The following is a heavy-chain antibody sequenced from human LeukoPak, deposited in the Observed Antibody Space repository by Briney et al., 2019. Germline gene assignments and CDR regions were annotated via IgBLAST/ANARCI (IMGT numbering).Heavy chain of an antibody. Sequence: ASVKVSCKASRGTFSSYAISWVRQAPGQGLEWMGGIIPIFGTANYAQKFQGRVTITADESTSTAYMELSSLRAEDTAVYYCARDARHRYCSSTSCYRGWLDPWGQGTLVTVSS. V-gene: IGHV1-69*13. J-gene: IGHJ5*02. CDR3: ARDARHRYCSSTSCYRGWLDP. D-gene: IGHD2-2*01. CDR1: RGTFSSYA. CDR2: IIPIFGTA.